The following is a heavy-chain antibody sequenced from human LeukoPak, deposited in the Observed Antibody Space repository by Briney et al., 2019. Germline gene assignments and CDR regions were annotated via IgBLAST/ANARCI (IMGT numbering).Heavy chain of an antibody. V-gene: IGHV3-23*01. D-gene: IGHD2-15*01. Sequence: ETLSLTCTVSGGCISSGGYYWSWVRQAPGKGLEWVSAISNNGGYTYYADSVQGRFTISRDNSKSTLCLQMNSLRAEDTAVYCCAKQLGYCSDGSCYFPYWGQGTLVTVSS. CDR3: AKQLGYCSDGSCYFPY. J-gene: IGHJ4*02. CDR2: ISNNGGYT. CDR1: GGCISSGGYY.